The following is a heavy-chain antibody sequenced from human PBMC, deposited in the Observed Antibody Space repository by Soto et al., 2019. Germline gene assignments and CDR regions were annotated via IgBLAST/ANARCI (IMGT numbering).Heavy chain of an antibody. Sequence: SVKVSFKASGGTFSSYAISWVRQAPGQGLEWMGGIIPIFGTANYAQKFQGRVTITADKSTSTAYMELSSLRSEDTAVYYCARELHRKVRGGGYYYYGMDVWGQGTTVTVSS. D-gene: IGHD3-10*01. V-gene: IGHV1-69*06. J-gene: IGHJ6*02. CDR1: GGTFSSYA. CDR2: IIPIFGTA. CDR3: ARELHRKVRGGGYYYYGMDV.